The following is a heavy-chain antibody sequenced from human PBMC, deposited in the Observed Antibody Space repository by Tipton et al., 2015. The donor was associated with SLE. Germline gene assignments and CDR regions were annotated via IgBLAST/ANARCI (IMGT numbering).Heavy chain of an antibody. D-gene: IGHD2-2*01. CDR3: ARRYCSGTSCYYFDS. CDR1: GGSISSSSYY. J-gene: IGHJ4*02. Sequence: LRLSCTVSGGSISSSSYYWGWIRQPPGKGLEWIGSIYYSGSTYYNPSLKSRVTISVDTSKNQFSLKLSSVTAADTAMYYCARRYCSGTSCYYFDSWGQGTLGTVSS. CDR2: IYYSGST. V-gene: IGHV4-39*01.